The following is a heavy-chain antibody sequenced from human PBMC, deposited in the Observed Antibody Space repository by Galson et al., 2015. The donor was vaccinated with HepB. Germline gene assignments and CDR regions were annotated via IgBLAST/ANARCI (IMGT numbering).Heavy chain of an antibody. CDR1: GFTFSSYG. CDR2: IRYDGSNK. Sequence: SLRLSCAASGFTFSSYGMHWVRQAPGKGLEWVAFIRYDGSNKYYADSVKGRFTISRDNSKNTLYLQMNSLRAEDTAVYYCASADTAMVYYFDYWGQGTLVTVSS. CDR3: ASADTAMVYYFDY. V-gene: IGHV3-30*02. D-gene: IGHD5-18*01. J-gene: IGHJ4*02.